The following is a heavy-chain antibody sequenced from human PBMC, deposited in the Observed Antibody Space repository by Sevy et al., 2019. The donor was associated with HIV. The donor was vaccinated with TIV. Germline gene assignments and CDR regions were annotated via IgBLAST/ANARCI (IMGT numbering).Heavy chain of an antibody. CDR3: AREGTKGVWFDP. D-gene: IGHD3-16*01. Sequence: SETLSLTCTVSGGSINSGDYYWSWIRQHPEKGLEWIGYIFHTGSTYYNRSFKRRATISVDTSKNQFYLKLSLMTAADTAVYYCAREGTKGVWFDPWGQGTLVTVSS. V-gene: IGHV4-31*02. CDR2: IFHTGST. J-gene: IGHJ5*02. CDR1: GGSINSGDYY.